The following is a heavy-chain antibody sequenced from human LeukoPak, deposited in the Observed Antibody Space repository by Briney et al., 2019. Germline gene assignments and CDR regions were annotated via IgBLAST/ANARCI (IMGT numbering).Heavy chain of an antibody. CDR3: AKGTSYGADY. D-gene: IGHD4/OR15-4a*01. Sequence: PGGSLRLSCAASGFTFSSYDMHWVRQAPGKGLEWVAFIRYDGSNKYYADSVKGRFTISRDNSKNALYLQMNSLRAEDTAVYYCAKGTSYGADYWGQGTLVTVSS. V-gene: IGHV3-30*02. J-gene: IGHJ4*02. CDR2: IRYDGSNK. CDR1: GFTFSSYD.